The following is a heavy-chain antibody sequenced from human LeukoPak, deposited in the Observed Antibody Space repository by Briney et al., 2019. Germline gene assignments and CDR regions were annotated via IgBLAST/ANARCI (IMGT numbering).Heavy chain of an antibody. CDR3: PRGLVPAAKDAWFASDI. J-gene: IGHJ3*02. CDR1: GFTFSSYS. Sequence: GGSLRLSCAASGFTFSSYSMNWVRQAPGKGLEWVSYISSSSSTIYYADSVKGRFTISRDNAKNSLYLQMNSLRAEDTAVYYCPRGLVPAAKDAWFASDIWGQGTMVTVSS. CDR2: ISSSSSTI. V-gene: IGHV3-48*01. D-gene: IGHD2-2*01.